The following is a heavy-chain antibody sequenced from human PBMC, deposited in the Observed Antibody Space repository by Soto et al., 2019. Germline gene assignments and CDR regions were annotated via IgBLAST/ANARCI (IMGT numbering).Heavy chain of an antibody. CDR3: VKDWTGDTCPCMDV. Sequence: EVQLLESGGGLVQPGGSLRLSCAASGFTFNNYAMTWVRQAPGKGLEWVSTISGSDGSTYYADSVKGRFTISRDNSKTGLYLQMSWLRAEDTALYYCVKDWTGDTCPCMDVWGQGTTVTVSS. D-gene: IGHD2-8*02. J-gene: IGHJ6*01. V-gene: IGHV3-23*01. CDR2: ISGSDGST. CDR1: GFTFNNYA.